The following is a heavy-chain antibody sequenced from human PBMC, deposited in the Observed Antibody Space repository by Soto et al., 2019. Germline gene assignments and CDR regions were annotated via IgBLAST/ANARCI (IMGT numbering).Heavy chain of an antibody. CDR1: GFTFSDYY. V-gene: IGHV3-11*01. Sequence: QVQLVESGGGLVKPGGSLRLSCAASGFTFSDYYMSWIRQAPGKGLEWVSYISSSGSTIYYADSVKGRFTISRDNAKNPLYLQKNSLKAEDTAVYYCAKVPYRSTMVRGVSYYMDVWSKWTTVTVSS. CDR3: AKVPYRSTMVRGVSYYMDV. D-gene: IGHD3-10*01. CDR2: ISSSGSTI. J-gene: IGHJ6*03.